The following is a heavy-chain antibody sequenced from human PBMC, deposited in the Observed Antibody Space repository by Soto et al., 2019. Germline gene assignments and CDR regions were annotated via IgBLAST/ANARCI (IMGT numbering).Heavy chain of an antibody. Sequence: GGSLRLSCAASGFTFDDYAMHWVRQAPGKGLEWVSGISWNSGSIGYADSVKGRFTISRDNAKNSLYLRMNSLRAEDTALYYCAKDIINKTVSYYYYYMDVWGKGTTVTVSS. V-gene: IGHV3-9*01. D-gene: IGHD1-20*01. CDR1: GFTFDDYA. CDR3: AKDIINKTVSYYYYYMDV. CDR2: ISWNSGSI. J-gene: IGHJ6*03.